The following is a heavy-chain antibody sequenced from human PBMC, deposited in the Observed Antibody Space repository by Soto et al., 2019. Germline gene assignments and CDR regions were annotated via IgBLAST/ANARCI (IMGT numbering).Heavy chain of an antibody. D-gene: IGHD5-18*01. CDR3: AKDRGYSYGPVEY. CDR1: GFTFSSYG. J-gene: IGHJ4*02. CDR2: ISYDGSNK. V-gene: IGHV3-30*18. Sequence: QVQLVESGGGVVQPGRSLRLSCEASGFTFSSYGMHWVRQAPGKGLEWVAVISYDGSNKYYADSVKGRFTISRDNCKNPLYLQMNSLRAEDTAVYYCAKDRGYSYGPVEYWGQGTLVTVSS.